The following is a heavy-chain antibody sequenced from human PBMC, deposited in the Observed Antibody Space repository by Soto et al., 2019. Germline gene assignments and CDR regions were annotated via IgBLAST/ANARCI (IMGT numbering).Heavy chain of an antibody. CDR2: IYYSDNT. Sequence: QVQLQESGPGLVKPSETVSLTCTVSDGSISSYYWSWIRQPPGKGLEWIGHIYYSDNTKYNPSLKSRVTISVDTSKNQFSLNLNSVTAADTAVYYCARGTRLDAFDIWGQGTMVTVSS. D-gene: IGHD3-16*01. V-gene: IGHV4-59*01. CDR1: DGSISSYY. CDR3: ARGTRLDAFDI. J-gene: IGHJ3*02.